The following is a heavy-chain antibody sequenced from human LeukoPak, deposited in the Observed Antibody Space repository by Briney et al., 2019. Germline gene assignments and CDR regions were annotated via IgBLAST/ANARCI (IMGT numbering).Heavy chain of an antibody. Sequence: SETLSLTCTVSGGSISSGGYYWSWIRQHPGKGLEWIGYIYYSGSTYYNPSLKSRVTISVDTSKNQFSLKLSSVTAADTAVYYCARGPPYYDRSGYFDYWGQGTLVTVSS. CDR1: GGSISSGGYY. D-gene: IGHD3-22*01. CDR2: IYYSGST. J-gene: IGHJ4*02. V-gene: IGHV4-31*03. CDR3: ARGPPYYDRSGYFDY.